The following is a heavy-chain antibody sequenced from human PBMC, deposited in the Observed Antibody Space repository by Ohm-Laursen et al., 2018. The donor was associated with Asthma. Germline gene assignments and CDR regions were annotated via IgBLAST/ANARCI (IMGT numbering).Heavy chain of an antibody. D-gene: IGHD2-15*01. CDR1: GGSISSGSYY. CDR3: ARGIGCSGGSCYPFDY. V-gene: IGHV4-39*01. Sequence: SDTLSLTCPVSGGSISSGSYYWSWIRQHPGKGLEWIGYIYYSGSTYYNPSLKSRVTISVDTSKNQFSLKLSSVTAADTAVYYCARGIGCSGGSCYPFDYWGQGTLVTVSS. CDR2: IYYSGST. J-gene: IGHJ4*02.